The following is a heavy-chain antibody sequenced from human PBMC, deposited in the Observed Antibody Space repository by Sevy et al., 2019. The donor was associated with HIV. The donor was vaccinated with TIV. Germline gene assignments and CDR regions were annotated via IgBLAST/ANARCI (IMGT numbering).Heavy chain of an antibody. Sequence: GSLRLSCTVSAGSISSYYWSWIRQPPGKGLEWIAYIHDSGNANYNPSLKSRVTISIDTSKNQFSLKLSSVTAADTALYYCARAPPVRSGDDSLYWFDPWGQGTLVTVSS. CDR1: AGSISSYY. J-gene: IGHJ5*02. D-gene: IGHD5-12*01. V-gene: IGHV4-59*01. CDR3: ARAPPVRSGDDSLYWFDP. CDR2: IHDSGNA.